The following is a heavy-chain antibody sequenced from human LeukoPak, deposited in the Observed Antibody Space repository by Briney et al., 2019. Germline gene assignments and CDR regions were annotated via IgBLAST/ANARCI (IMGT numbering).Heavy chain of an antibody. CDR2: ISNSDAST. V-gene: IGHV3-23*01. D-gene: IGHD6-13*01. CDR3: AKEGIAAGGLDY. CDR1: GFTFSNYA. J-gene: IGHJ4*02. Sequence: GGSLRLSCAASGFTFSNYAMSWVRQAPGKGLEWVSTISNSDASTYYADSVKGRFTISRDNSKNTLYLQIYTLTAEDTAIYYCAKEGIAAGGLDYWGQGTLVTVSS.